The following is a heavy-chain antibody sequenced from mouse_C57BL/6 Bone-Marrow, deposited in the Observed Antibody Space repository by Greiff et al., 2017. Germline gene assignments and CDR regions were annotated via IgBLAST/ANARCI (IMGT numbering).Heavy chain of an antibody. CDR2: ISSGGSYT. J-gene: IGHJ4*01. CDR3: ARRRVTTSYAMDY. D-gene: IGHD2-2*01. V-gene: IGHV5-6*02. CDR1: GFTFSSYG. Sequence: EVKLVESGGDLVKPGGSLKLSCAASGFTFSSYGMSWVRQTPDKRLEWVATISSGGSYTYYPDSVKGRFTISGDNAKNTLYLQMSSLKSEDTAMYYCARRRVTTSYAMDYWGQGTSVTVSS.